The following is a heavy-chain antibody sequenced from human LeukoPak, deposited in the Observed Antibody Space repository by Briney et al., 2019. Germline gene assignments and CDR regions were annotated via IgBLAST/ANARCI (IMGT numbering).Heavy chain of an antibody. J-gene: IGHJ4*02. CDR2: IYYSGST. D-gene: IGHD2-2*01. Sequence: SETLSLTCTVSGGSISSSSYYWGWIRQPPGKGLEWIGSIYYSGSTYYNPSLKSRVTISVDTSKNQFSLKLSSVTAADTAVYYCARQLGYCSGTSCYADKVDYWGQGTLVTVSS. CDR1: GGSISSSSYY. V-gene: IGHV4-39*01. CDR3: ARQLGYCSGTSCYADKVDY.